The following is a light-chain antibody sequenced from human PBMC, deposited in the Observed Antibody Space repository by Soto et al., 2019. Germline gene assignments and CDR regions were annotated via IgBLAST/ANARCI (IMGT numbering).Light chain of an antibody. CDR2: GNS. V-gene: IGLV1-40*01. Sequence: QSVLTQPPSVSGAPGQRVTISCTGSGSNIGAGYDVHWYQQLPGTAPKLLIYGNSNRPSGVPDRFSGSKSGTSASLAITGLQAEDEADYYCQSYDSSLRVFGTGTKVTVL. CDR1: GSNIGAGYD. CDR3: QSYDSSLRV. J-gene: IGLJ1*01.